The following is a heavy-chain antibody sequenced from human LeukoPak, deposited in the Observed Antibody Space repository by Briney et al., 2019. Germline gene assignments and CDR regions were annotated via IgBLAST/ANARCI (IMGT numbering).Heavy chain of an antibody. CDR3: ARRATMAAGYFDY. Sequence: KPSETLSLTCTVSGGSISSSSYYWGWIRQPPGKGLEWIGSIYYSGSTYYNPSLKSRVTISVDTSKNQFSLKLSSVTAADTAVYYCARRATMAAGYFDYWGQGTLVTVPS. D-gene: IGHD3-10*01. V-gene: IGHV4-39*01. CDR2: IYYSGST. J-gene: IGHJ4*02. CDR1: GGSISSSSYY.